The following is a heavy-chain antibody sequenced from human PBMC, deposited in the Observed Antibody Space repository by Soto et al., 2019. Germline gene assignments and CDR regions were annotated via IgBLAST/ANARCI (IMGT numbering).Heavy chain of an antibody. J-gene: IGHJ4*02. Sequence: QVQLVQSGAEVKKPGASVKVSCKASGYTFTSYGISWVRQAPGQGLEWMGWISDYNVNTKYAQKLQGRVTTTTDTSTSTAYMERRSLRSDDTAVYYCARDLGGSYYAPVDYWGQGTLVTVSP. V-gene: IGHV1-18*01. D-gene: IGHD1-26*01. CDR3: ARDLGGSYYAPVDY. CDR1: GYTFTSYG. CDR2: ISDYNVNT.